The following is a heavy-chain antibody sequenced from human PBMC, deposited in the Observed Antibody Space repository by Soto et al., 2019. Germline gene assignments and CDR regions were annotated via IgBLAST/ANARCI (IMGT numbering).Heavy chain of an antibody. CDR3: ERDGAYDRGSMDV. V-gene: IGHV1-2*02. CDR1: GYTFTGNY. CDR2: INPNSGGT. D-gene: IGHD3-10*01. Sequence: QVQLVQSGAEVKRPGASVKVSCKASGYTFTGNYIHWVRQVPGQGLEWMGWINPNSGGTNYAQKFQGRVTMTRDTSMNTAYMELSRLTSDDTAVYYCERDGAYDRGSMDVWGQGTTVTVSS. J-gene: IGHJ6*02.